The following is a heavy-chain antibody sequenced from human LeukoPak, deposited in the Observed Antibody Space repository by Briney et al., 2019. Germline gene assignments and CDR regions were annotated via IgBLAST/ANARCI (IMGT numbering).Heavy chain of an antibody. J-gene: IGHJ4*02. Sequence: GGSLRLSCAASGFTFSSYSMNWVRQAPGKGLEWVSSISSSSSYIYYADSVKGRFTISRDNAKNSLYLQMNSLGAEDTAVYYCARGPSGSYSHWGQGTLVTVSS. CDR1: GFTFSSYS. D-gene: IGHD1-26*01. V-gene: IGHV3-21*01. CDR2: ISSSSSYI. CDR3: ARGPSGSYSH.